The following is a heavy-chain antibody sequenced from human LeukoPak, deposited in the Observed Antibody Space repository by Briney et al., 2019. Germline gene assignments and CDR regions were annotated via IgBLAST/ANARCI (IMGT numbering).Heavy chain of an antibody. D-gene: IGHD5-18*01. Sequence: PGGSLRLSCAASGFTFSSYAMHWVRQAPGKGLEWVAAISYDGSNKYYADSVKGRFTISGDNSKNTLYLQMNSLRAEDTAVYYCAREDTAMVIGMDVWGQGTTVTVSS. V-gene: IGHV3-30*04. CDR3: AREDTAMVIGMDV. CDR2: ISYDGSNK. J-gene: IGHJ6*02. CDR1: GFTFSSYA.